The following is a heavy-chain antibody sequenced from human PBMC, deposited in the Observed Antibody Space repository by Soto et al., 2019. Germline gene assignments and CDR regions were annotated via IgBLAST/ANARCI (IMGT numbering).Heavy chain of an antibody. J-gene: IGHJ6*02. V-gene: IGHV3-74*01. Sequence: EGSLRLSCAVSGSTFSNDWMHWVRQAPGKGLVWVSHINSDGSSTNYADFVKGRFTIARDNAENTVYLQMNSLRAEDTAVYYCARDRSYSLDVWGQGTTVTVSS. CDR3: ARDRSYSLDV. CDR2: INSDGSST. CDR1: GSTFSNDW.